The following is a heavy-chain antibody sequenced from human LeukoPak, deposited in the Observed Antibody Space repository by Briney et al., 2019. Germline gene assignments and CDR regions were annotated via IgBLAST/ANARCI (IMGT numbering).Heavy chain of an antibody. CDR2: IIPILGIA. V-gene: IGHV1-69*10. CDR3: AQTFRICSTTSCSKPLDY. J-gene: IGHJ4*02. Sequence: SVKVSCKASGGTFTSYTISGVRQAPGQGLEWMGGIIPILGIANYAQKFQGRVTITADKSTSTDYMELSSLRSEDTAVYYCAQTFRICSTTSCSKPLDYWGQGTLVTVSS. CDR1: GGTFTSYT. D-gene: IGHD2-2*01.